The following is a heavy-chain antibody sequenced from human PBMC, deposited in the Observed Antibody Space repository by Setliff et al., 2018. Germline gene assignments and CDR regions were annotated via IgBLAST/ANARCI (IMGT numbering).Heavy chain of an antibody. D-gene: IGHD3-16*01. V-gene: IGHV1-3*03. Sequence: WASVKVSCKASGYTFISYALHWVRQAPGQRLQWMGRINPASGNTKYSQEFQGRVTITRDTSATTVYMELSSLRSDDMAVYYCARKGPNSSSHVFGYWGQGTLVTVSS. J-gene: IGHJ4*02. CDR2: INPASGNT. CDR1: GYTFISYA. CDR3: ARKGPNSSSHVFGY.